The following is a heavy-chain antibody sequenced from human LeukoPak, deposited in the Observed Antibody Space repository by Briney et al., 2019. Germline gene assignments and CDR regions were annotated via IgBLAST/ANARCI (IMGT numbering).Heavy chain of an antibody. J-gene: IGHJ4*02. D-gene: IGHD5-12*01. CDR3: ARAVGGYDSIDY. CDR1: GGSISSYY. CDR2: IYYSGST. Sequence: SETLSLTCTVSGGSISSYYWSWIRQPPGKGLEWIGYIYYSGSTNYNPSLESRVTISVDTSKNQFSLKLSSVTAADTAVYYCARAVGGYDSIDYWGQGTLVTVSS. V-gene: IGHV4-59*01.